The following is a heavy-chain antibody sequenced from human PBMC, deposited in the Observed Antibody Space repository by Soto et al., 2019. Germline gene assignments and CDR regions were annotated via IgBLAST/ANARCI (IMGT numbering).Heavy chain of an antibody. D-gene: IGHD2-15*01. J-gene: IGHJ6*02. CDR3: ARLIRPEGGYCSGGSCYLLYYYYGMDV. CDR1: GYSFTSYW. V-gene: IGHV5-51*01. CDR2: IYPGDSDT. Sequence: GESLKISCKGSGYSFTSYWIGWVRQMPGKGLEWMGIIYPGDSDTRYSPSFQDQVTISAGKSISTAYLQWSSLQASDTAMYYCARLIRPEGGYCSGGSCYLLYYYYGMDVWGQGTTVTVSS.